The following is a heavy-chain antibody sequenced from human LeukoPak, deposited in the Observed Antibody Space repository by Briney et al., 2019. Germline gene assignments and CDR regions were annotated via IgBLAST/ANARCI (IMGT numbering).Heavy chain of an antibody. CDR2: IHNSEST. CDR1: GGSISSYY. CDR3: ARQVTFGYAYAYYFDY. J-gene: IGHJ4*02. Sequence: SETLSLTCTVSGGSISSYYWSWIRQPPGKGLEWIGDIHNSESTYYNPSLKSRATISVDTSKNQFSLKLSSVTAADTALYYCARQVTFGYAYAYYFDYWGQGSLVTVSS. D-gene: IGHD5-18*01. V-gene: IGHV4-59*04.